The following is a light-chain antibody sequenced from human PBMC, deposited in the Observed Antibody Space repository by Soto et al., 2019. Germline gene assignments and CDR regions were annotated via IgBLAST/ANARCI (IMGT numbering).Light chain of an antibody. CDR3: HQYGGSPYT. CDR2: GTS. CDR1: QSVSSSF. V-gene: IGKV3-20*01. Sequence: EIVLTQSPGTLSMSPGERVTLSCRASQSVSSSFLAWYQQKAGQAPRLLIYGTSSRATGIPDRFSGSGSGTDFTLTISRLEPEDCAVYYCHQYGGSPYTFGQGTKLEIK. J-gene: IGKJ2*01.